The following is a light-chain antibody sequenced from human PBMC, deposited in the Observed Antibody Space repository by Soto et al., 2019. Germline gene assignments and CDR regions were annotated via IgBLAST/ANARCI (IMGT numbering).Light chain of an antibody. J-gene: IGKJ1*01. CDR1: QRVSNG. V-gene: IGKV1-5*01. Sequence: DIQMTQSPYTLSASVGDRVTITCRASQRVSNGVAWYQQRPGKAPKLLIYDASTLESGVPSRFGGSGSETRFTLTISSLQPDDFATYYCHQYYNYPWTFGQGTKVEVK. CDR2: DAS. CDR3: HQYYNYPWT.